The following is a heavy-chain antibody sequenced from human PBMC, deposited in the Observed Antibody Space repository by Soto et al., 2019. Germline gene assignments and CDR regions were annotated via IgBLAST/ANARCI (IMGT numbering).Heavy chain of an antibody. Sequence: TSETLSLTCAVYGGSFSGYYWSWIRQPPGKGLEWIGEINHSGSTNYNPSLKSRVTISVDTSKNQFSLKLSSVTAADTAVYYCARRWGEGRVDYWGQGTLVTVSS. J-gene: IGHJ4*02. D-gene: IGHD3-10*01. CDR2: INHSGST. CDR3: ARRWGEGRVDY. CDR1: GGSFSGYY. V-gene: IGHV4-34*01.